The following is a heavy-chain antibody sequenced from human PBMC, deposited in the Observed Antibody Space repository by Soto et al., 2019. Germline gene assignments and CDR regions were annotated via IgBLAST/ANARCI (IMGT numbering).Heavy chain of an antibody. V-gene: IGHV3-13*01. CDR1: GFTFSSYD. D-gene: IGHD6-19*01. CDR2: IGTAGDT. Sequence: PGGSLRLSCAASGFTFSSYDMHWVRQATGKGLEWVSAIGTAGDTYYPGSVKGRFTISRENAKNSLYLQMNSLRAEDTAVYYCARAGYSSGWSGLDYYYGMDVWGQGTTVTSP. J-gene: IGHJ6*02. CDR3: ARAGYSSGWSGLDYYYGMDV.